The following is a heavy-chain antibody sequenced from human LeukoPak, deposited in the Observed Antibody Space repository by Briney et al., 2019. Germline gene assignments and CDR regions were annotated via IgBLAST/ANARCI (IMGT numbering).Heavy chain of an antibody. CDR3: AKGEVAVVAASPEY. V-gene: IGHV3-30*18. CDR1: GISISSGY. J-gene: IGHJ4*02. Sequence: LSLTCTVSGISISSGYYWGWIRQPPGRRLEWVAVISYDGLYKYSADSVQDRFNISRDNSKNTLYLQMNSLRREDTALYYCAKGEVAVVAASPEYWGQGTLVTVSS. CDR2: ISYDGLYK. D-gene: IGHD2-15*01.